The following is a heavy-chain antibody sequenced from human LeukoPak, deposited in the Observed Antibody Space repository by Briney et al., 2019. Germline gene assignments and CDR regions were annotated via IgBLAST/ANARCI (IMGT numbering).Heavy chain of an antibody. Sequence: GASVKVSCKASGYTFTSYAMNWVRQAPGQGLEWMGWINTNTGNPTYAQGFTGRFVFSLDTSVSTAYLQICSLKAEDTAVYYCARGVAGTRSGSSYYFDYWGQGTLVTVSS. D-gene: IGHD6-19*01. CDR2: INTNTGNP. J-gene: IGHJ4*02. V-gene: IGHV7-4-1*01. CDR1: GYTFTSYA. CDR3: ARGVAGTRSGSSYYFDY.